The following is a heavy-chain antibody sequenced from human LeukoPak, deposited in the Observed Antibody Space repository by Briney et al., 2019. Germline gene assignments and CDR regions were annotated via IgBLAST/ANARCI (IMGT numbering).Heavy chain of an antibody. CDR1: GFTVSSNY. Sequence: PGGSLRLSCVASGFTVSSNYMSWVRQAPGKGLEWLSVVYSGGSTYYADSVNGRFTMSRDNSKNTLYLQMNGLRVEDTAVYCGAGVSPFDYWGQGTQVTVSS. J-gene: IGHJ4*02. CDR2: VYSGGST. CDR3: AGVSPFDY. V-gene: IGHV3-66*01.